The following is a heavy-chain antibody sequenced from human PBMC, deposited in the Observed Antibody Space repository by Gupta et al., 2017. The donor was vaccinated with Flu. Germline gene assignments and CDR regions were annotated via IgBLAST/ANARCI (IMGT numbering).Heavy chain of an antibody. V-gene: IGHV7-4-1*02. CDR2: TNTINGNP. CDR3: ARESRWELLGDAFDM. D-gene: IGHD1-26*01. CDR1: GYTFNKHA. J-gene: IGHJ3*02. Sequence: QVQLVQSGSELKKPGASVKVSCKASGYTFNKHAINWVRQAPGQGLEWVGWTNTINGNPTYAQGFTGRFVFTLDTSVTTAYLQISSLKAEDTGVYYCARESRWELLGDAFDMWGQGTMVTVSS.